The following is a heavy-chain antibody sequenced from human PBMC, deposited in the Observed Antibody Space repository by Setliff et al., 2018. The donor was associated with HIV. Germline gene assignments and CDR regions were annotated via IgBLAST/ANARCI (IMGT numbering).Heavy chain of an antibody. J-gene: IGHJ4*02. V-gene: IGHV4-34*01. Sequence: SSETLSLTCAVYGGSFSGYYWSWIRQPPGKGLEWIGEINHSGSTNYNPSLKSRVTISVDTSKNQFSLKLSSVTAADTAVYYCARGGPLGGSYRYDYWGQGTLVTVSS. CDR2: INHSGST. CDR3: ARGGPLGGSYRYDY. CDR1: GGSFSGYY. D-gene: IGHD3-16*01.